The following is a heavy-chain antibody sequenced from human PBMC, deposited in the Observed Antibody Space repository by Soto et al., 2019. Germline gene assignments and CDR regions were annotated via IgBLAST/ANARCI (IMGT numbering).Heavy chain of an antibody. J-gene: IGHJ4*02. CDR2: IIPIFGTA. CDR3: ATGGTDYGDYEMRGYYFAY. V-gene: IGHV1-69*01. D-gene: IGHD4-17*01. Sequence: QVQLVQSGAEVKKPGSSVKVSCKASGGTFSSYAISWVRQAPGQGLEWMGGIIPIFGTANYAQKFQGRVTITADESTSTAYMELSSLRSEDTAVYYCATGGTDYGDYEMRGYYFAYWGQGTLVTVSS. CDR1: GGTFSSYA.